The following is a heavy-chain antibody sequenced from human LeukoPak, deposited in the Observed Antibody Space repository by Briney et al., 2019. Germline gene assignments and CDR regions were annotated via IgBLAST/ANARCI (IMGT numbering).Heavy chain of an antibody. CDR2: FYNSGRT. V-gene: IGHV4-61*02. CDR3: ARGDFKSDWFHP. J-gene: IGHJ5*02. D-gene: IGHD3-3*01. CDR1: GGSISSGSYY. Sequence: SQTLSLTCTVSGGSISSGSYYWNWIRQPAGKGLEWIGRFYNSGRTNFNPSLKSRVTISADTSKNQFSLTVRSVTAADTAVYYCARGDFKSDWFHPWGQGTLVTVSS.